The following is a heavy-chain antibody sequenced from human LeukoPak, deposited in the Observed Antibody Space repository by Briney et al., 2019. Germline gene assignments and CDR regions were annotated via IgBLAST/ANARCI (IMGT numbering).Heavy chain of an antibody. CDR2: RWMDGSNT. CDR1: GFTFSSYG. Sequence: GGSLRLSCAASGFTFSSYGMHWVRQAPGKGLEWVAMRWMDGSNTYYADSVKGRFTISRDNSKNSLFLQMDSLRAEDTAVYYCARDRSTTLFDYWGQGTLVTVSA. J-gene: IGHJ4*02. D-gene: IGHD5/OR15-5a*01. CDR3: ARDRSTTLFDY. V-gene: IGHV3-33*01.